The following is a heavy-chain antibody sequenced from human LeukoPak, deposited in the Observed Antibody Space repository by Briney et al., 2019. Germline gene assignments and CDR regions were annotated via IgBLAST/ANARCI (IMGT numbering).Heavy chain of an antibody. CDR1: GVSIGNYY. Sequence: SETLSLTCIVSGVSIGNYYWTWIRQPPGKGLEWIGYISSSGNSNYNPSLMSRVTMSVDTSKNRFSLRLSSVTAADTAIYYCARAVFWSGYYTDPLVQYFFDYWGQGTLITVSS. CDR2: ISSSGNS. CDR3: ARAVFWSGYYTDPLVQYFFDY. D-gene: IGHD3-3*01. J-gene: IGHJ4*02. V-gene: IGHV4-59*08.